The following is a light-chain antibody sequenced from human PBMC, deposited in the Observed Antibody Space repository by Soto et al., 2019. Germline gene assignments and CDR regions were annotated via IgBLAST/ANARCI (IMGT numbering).Light chain of an antibody. CDR2: LEGSGSY. CDR3: ETWDSNTRV. Sequence: QSVLTHSSSASASLGSSVKLTCTLSSGHSSYIIAWHQQQPGKAPRYLMKLEGSGSYNKGSGVPDRFSGSSSGADRYLTISNLHCEDEADYYCETWDSNTRVVGGGTKVTVL. V-gene: IGLV4-60*02. J-gene: IGLJ2*01. CDR1: SGHSSYI.